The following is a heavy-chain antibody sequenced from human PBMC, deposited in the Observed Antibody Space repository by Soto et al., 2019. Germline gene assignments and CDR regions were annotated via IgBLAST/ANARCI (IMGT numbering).Heavy chain of an antibody. Sequence: GGSLRLSCTASGFTFGDYVMSWFRQAPGKGLEWVGFIRSKAYGGTTEYAASVKGRFTISRDDSKSIAYLQMNSLKTEDTAVYYCTTNYYDSSGYDNWFDPWGQGTLDTVSS. D-gene: IGHD3-22*01. J-gene: IGHJ5*02. CDR1: GFTFGDYV. CDR3: TTNYYDSSGYDNWFDP. CDR2: IRSKAYGGTT. V-gene: IGHV3-49*03.